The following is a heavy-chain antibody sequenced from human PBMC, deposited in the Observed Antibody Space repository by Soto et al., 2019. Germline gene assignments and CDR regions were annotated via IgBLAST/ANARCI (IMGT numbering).Heavy chain of an antibody. D-gene: IGHD3-3*01. CDR1: GFTFSSYA. V-gene: IGHV3-30-3*01. CDR3: ASRPSDGTYYAVFDY. Sequence: PGGSLRLSCAASGFTFSSYAMHWVRQAPGKGLEWVAVISYDGSNKYYADSVKGRFTISRDNSKNTLYLQMNSLRAEDTAVYYCASRPSDGTYYAVFDYWGQGALVTVSS. CDR2: ISYDGSNK. J-gene: IGHJ4*02.